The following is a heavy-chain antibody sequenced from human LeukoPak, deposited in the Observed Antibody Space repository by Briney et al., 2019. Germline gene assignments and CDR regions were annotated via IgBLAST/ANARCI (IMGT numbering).Heavy chain of an antibody. J-gene: IGHJ4*02. D-gene: IGHD6-19*01. CDR3: ARQQWLDGAYYFDY. CDR1: GFTFSSYG. CDR2: IWYDGSNK. V-gene: IGHV3-33*01. Sequence: GGSLRLSCAASGFTFSSYGMHWVRQAPGKGLDWVAFIWYDGSNKYYADSVRGRFTISRDNAKNSLYLQMNSLRAEDTAVYYCARQQWLDGAYYFDYWGQGTLVTVSS.